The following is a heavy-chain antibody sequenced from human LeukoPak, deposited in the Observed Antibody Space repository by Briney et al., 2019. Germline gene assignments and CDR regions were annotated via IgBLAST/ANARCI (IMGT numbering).Heavy chain of an antibody. Sequence: SVKVSCKASGGTFSSYAISWVRQAPGQGLEWMGRIIPILGVANYAQKFQGRVTITADKSTSTAYMELSSLRSEDTAVYYCDLTPYYYDSSGYYDTRDFDYWGQGTLVTVSS. J-gene: IGHJ4*02. V-gene: IGHV1-69*04. CDR3: DLTPYYYDSSGYYDTRDFDY. CDR2: IIPILGVA. D-gene: IGHD3-22*01. CDR1: GGTFSSYA.